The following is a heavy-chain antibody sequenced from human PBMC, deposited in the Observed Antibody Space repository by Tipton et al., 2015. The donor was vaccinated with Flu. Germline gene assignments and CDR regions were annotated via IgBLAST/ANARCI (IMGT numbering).Heavy chain of an antibody. CDR2: INPNSGGT. V-gene: IGHV1-2*02. CDR1: GYTFTGYY. Sequence: QLVQSGAEVKKPGASVKVSCKASGYTFTGYYMHWVRQAPGQGLEWMGWINPNSGGTNYAQKFQGRVTMTRDTSISTAYMELSRLRSDDTAVYYCARGAYYDFSTPWDRPFDYWGQGTLVTVSS. J-gene: IGHJ4*02. CDR3: ARGAYYDFSTPWDRPFDY. D-gene: IGHD3-3*01.